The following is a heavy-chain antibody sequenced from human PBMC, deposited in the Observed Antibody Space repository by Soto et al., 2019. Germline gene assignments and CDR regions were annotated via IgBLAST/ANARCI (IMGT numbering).Heavy chain of an antibody. V-gene: IGHV3-74*01. D-gene: IGHD4-17*01. J-gene: IGHJ4*02. CDR3: ATVFDV. Sequence: EVHLVESGGGLVQPGGSLRVSCAASGFTFRSHRIHWVRQAPGKGLEWVSSIDTYGGGTSYADSVKGRFNISTDNAENTVYLQMNCLRVEDTAVYYCATVFDVWGQGTLVTVSS. CDR1: GFTFRSHR. CDR2: IDTYGGGT.